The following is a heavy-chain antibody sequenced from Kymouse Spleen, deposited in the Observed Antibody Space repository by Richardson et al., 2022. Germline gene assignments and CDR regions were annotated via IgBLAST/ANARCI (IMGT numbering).Heavy chain of an antibody. CDR3: ARQGSGWYYYYYGMDV. CDR2: INHSGST. CDR1: GGSFSGYY. J-gene: IGHJ6*02. V-gene: IGHV4-34*01. Sequence: QVQLQQWGAGLLKPSETLSLTCAVYGGSFSGYYWSWIRQPPGKGLEWIGEINHSGSTNYNPSLKSRVTISVDTSKNQFSLKLSSVTAADTAVYYCARQGSGWYYYYYGMDVWGQGTTVTVSS. D-gene: IGHD6-19*01.